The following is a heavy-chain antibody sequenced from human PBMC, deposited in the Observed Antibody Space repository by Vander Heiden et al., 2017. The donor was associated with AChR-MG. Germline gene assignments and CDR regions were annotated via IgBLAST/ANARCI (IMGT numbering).Heavy chain of an antibody. V-gene: IGHV3-48*01. CDR1: GFTFSSYS. D-gene: IGHD3-3*01. CDR3: AREDYDFWSGYHGNWFDP. CDR2: ISSSSSTI. Sequence: EVQLVESGGGLVQPGGSLRLSCAASGFTFSSYSMNWVRQAPGKGLEWVSYISSSSSTIYYADSVKGRVTISRDNAKNSLYLQMNSLRAEDTAVYYCAREDYDFWSGYHGNWFDPWGQGTLVTVSS. J-gene: IGHJ5*02.